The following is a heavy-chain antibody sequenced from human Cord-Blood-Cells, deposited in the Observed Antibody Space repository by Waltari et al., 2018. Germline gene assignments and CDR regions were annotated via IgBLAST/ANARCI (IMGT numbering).Heavy chain of an antibody. CDR2: IIPILGIA. J-gene: IGHJ5*02. V-gene: IGHV1-69*09. Sequence: QVQLVQSGAEVMKPGSSVKVSCKASGGTFSSYAIRGVPQAPGQGLEWMGRIIPILGIANYAQKVQGRVTITADKSTSTAYMELSSLRSEDTAVYYCARSYDILTGSNWFDPWGQGTLVTVSS. D-gene: IGHD3-9*01. CDR1: GGTFSSYA. CDR3: ARSYDILTGSNWFDP.